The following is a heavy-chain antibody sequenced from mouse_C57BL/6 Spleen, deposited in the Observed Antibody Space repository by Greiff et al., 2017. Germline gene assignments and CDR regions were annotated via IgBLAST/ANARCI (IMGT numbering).Heavy chain of an antibody. J-gene: IGHJ4*01. V-gene: IGHV3-6*01. CDR2: ISYDGSN. CDR3: ARDDYDGGNYYAMDY. Sequence: EVKLMESGPGLVKPSQSLSLTCSVTGYSITSGYYWNWIRQFPGNNLEWMGYISYDGSNNYNPSLKNRISITRDTSKNQFFLKLNSVTTEDTATYYCARDDYDGGNYYAMDYWGQGTSVTVSS. CDR1: GYSITSGYY. D-gene: IGHD2-4*01.